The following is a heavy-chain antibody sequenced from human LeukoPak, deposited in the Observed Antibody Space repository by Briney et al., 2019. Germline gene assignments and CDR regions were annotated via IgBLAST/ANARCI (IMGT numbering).Heavy chain of an antibody. V-gene: IGHV1-18*01. Sequence: ASVKVSCKASGYTFTSYDINWVRQATGQGLEWMGWISAYNGNTNYAQKLQGRVTMTTDTSTSTAYMELRSLRSDDTAVYYCAGLLVVPAAIRYFDYWGQGTLVTVSS. J-gene: IGHJ4*02. CDR2: ISAYNGNT. CDR3: AGLLVVPAAIRYFDY. D-gene: IGHD2-2*02. CDR1: GYTFTSYD.